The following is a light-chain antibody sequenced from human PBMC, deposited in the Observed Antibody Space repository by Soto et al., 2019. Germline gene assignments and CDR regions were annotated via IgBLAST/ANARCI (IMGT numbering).Light chain of an antibody. CDR3: QQYNSYPWA. CDR2: EAS. V-gene: IGKV1-5*03. Sequence: DIQMTQSPSTLSASVGDRVTITCRASQSISIYLAWYQQKPGKAPKLLIYEASSLESGVPSRFSSSGSGTEFTLTISSLQPDDFATYYCQQYNSYPWAFGQGTKVDIK. J-gene: IGKJ1*01. CDR1: QSISIY.